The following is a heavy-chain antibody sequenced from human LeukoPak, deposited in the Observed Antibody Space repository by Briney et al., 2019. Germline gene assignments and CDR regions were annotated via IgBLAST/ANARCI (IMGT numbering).Heavy chain of an antibody. V-gene: IGHV3-11*01. D-gene: IGHD6-25*01. CDR1: GFTFSDYY. CDR3: ARAGVAATYMADY. J-gene: IGHJ4*02. Sequence: GGSLRLSCAASGFTFSDYYMSWIRQTPGKGLEWVSYISSSGSTIYYADSVKGRFTISRDNAKNSLYLQMNSLRAEDTAVYYCARAGVAATYMADYWGQGTLVTVSS. CDR2: ISSSGSTI.